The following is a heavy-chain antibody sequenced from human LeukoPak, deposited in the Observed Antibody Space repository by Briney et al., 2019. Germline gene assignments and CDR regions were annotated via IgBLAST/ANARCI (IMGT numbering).Heavy chain of an antibody. CDR3: ARGPHFGDPEGISDY. D-gene: IGHD3-10*01. J-gene: IGHJ4*02. Sequence: GASVKVSCKASGYTFTSYYMHWVRQAPGQGLEWMGIINPSGGSTSYAQKFQGRVTMTRDTSTSTVYMELSSLRSEDTAVYYCARGPHFGDPEGISDYWGQGTLVTVSS. V-gene: IGHV1-46*01. CDR1: GYTFTSYY. CDR2: INPSGGST.